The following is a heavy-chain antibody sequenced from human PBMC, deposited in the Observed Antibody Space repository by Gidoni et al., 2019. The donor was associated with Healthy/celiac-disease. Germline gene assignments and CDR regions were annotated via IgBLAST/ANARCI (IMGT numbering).Heavy chain of an antibody. Sequence: QLQLQESGSGLVKPSESLSLTCTVSGCSISSSSYYWGWIRQPPGKGLEWLGSIYSSGVTYSTPSLTSRGPISVATSTNQFPLTLSSATAADTAVYYCARHSPLLAIVLVPAAINAVDIWGQGTMVTVSS. J-gene: IGHJ3*02. D-gene: IGHD2-2*03. CDR1: GCSISSSSYY. V-gene: IGHV4-39*01. CDR2: IYSSGVT. CDR3: ARHSPLLAIVLVPAAINAVDI.